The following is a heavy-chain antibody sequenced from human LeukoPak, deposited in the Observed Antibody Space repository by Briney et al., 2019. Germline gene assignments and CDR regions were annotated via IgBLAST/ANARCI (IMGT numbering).Heavy chain of an antibody. CDR1: GGSISSYY. CDR2: IYTSGST. J-gene: IGHJ6*03. V-gene: IGHV4-4*07. CDR3: AREGSSSYYYYYYMDV. Sequence: SETLSLTCTVSGGSISSYYWSWIRQPAGKGLGWIGRIYTSGSTNYNPSLKSRVTMSVDTSKNQFSLKLSSVTAADTAVYYCAREGSSSYYYYYYMDVWGKGTTVTVSS. D-gene: IGHD6-6*01.